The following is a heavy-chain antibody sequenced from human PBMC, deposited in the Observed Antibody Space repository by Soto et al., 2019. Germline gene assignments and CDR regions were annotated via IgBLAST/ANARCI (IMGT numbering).Heavy chain of an antibody. V-gene: IGHV4-39*01. J-gene: IGHJ3*02. CDR3: ARWTEWEQLRDAFDI. Sequence: QLQLQESGPGLVKPSETLSLTCTVSGGSISSSSYYWGWIRQPPGKGLEWIGSIYYSGSTYYNPSLKSRVTISVDTSKNQFSLKLSSVTAADTAVYYCARWTEWEQLRDAFDIWGQGTMVTVSS. CDR2: IYYSGST. D-gene: IGHD1-26*01. CDR1: GGSISSSSYY.